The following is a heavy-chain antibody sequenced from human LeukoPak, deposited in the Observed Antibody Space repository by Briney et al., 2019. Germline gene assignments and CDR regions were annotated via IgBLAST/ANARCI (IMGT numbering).Heavy chain of an antibody. Sequence: SGGSLRLSCAASGFTFSSYSMNWVSQAPGKGLEWVSYISSSTSTIYYADSVKGRFTISRDSAKNSLYLQMNSLRAEDTAVYYCARDYSNYGGGFDYWGQGILVTVSS. CDR3: ARDYSNYGGGFDY. D-gene: IGHD4-11*01. CDR2: ISSSTSTI. CDR1: GFTFSSYS. J-gene: IGHJ4*02. V-gene: IGHV3-48*01.